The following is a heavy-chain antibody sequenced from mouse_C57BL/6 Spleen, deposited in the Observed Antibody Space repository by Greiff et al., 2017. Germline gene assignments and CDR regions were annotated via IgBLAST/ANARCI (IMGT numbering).Heavy chain of an antibody. D-gene: IGHD2-4*01. Sequence: QVQLQQPGAELVRPGSSVKLSCKASGYTFTSYWMDWVKQRPGQGLEWIGNIYPSDSETHYNQKFKDKATLTVDKSSSTAYMQLSSLTSEDSAVYYCVIYYDDDVGYFDVWGTGTTVTVSS. CDR3: VIYYDDDVGYFDV. J-gene: IGHJ1*03. CDR2: IYPSDSET. V-gene: IGHV1-61*01. CDR1: GYTFTSYW.